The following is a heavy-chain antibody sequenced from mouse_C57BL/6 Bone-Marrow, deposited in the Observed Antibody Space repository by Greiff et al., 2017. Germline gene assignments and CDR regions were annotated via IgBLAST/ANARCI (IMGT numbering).Heavy chain of an antibody. J-gene: IGHJ1*03. D-gene: IGHD2-1*01. CDR3: ARRTFGNSWYFDV. V-gene: IGHV1-50*01. CDR2: IDPSDSYT. CDR1: GYTFTSYW. Sequence: QVQLQQPGAELVKPGASVKLSCKASGYTFTSYWMQWVKQRPGQGLEWIGEIDPSDSYTNYNQKFKGKATLTVDTSSSTAYMQLSSLTSEDSAVYYCARRTFGNSWYFDVWGTGTTVTVSS.